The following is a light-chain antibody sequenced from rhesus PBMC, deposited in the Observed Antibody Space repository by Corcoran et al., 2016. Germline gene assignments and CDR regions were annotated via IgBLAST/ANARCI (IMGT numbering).Light chain of an antibody. J-gene: IGKJ2*01. CDR2: KAS. CDR3: QQYSSRPYS. CDR1: QGISTW. V-gene: IGKV1-22*01. Sequence: DIQMTQSPSSLSASVGDTVTITCRASQGISTWLAWYQQKPGNAPKLLIYKASSLQSGVPSRFSGSGSGTDLTLTVSSLQSEYFATYYCQQYSSRPYSFGRGTKVEIK.